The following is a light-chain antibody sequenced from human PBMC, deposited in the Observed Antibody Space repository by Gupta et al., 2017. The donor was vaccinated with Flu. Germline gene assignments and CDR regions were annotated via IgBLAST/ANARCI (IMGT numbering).Light chain of an antibody. CDR3: QPSYSTPRT. V-gene: IGKV1-39*01. CDR1: QSISSY. J-gene: IGKJ1*01. CDR2: AAS. Sequence: DIQMTQSPYSLSASVADGVTITCRASQSISSYLNWYQQKPGKAPKLLIYAASSFQSGVPSRFSGSGSGTDFTLTSSSLQPEDFATYYRQPSYSTPRTFGQGTKVEIK.